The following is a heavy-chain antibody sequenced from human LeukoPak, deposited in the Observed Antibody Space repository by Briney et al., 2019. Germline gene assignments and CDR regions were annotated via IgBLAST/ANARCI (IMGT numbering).Heavy chain of an antibody. J-gene: IGHJ4*02. CDR1: GFSFNSYS. CDR3: AKGGDYALDY. CDR2: ILGSGSEM. D-gene: IGHD4-17*01. Sequence: GGSLRLSCGASGFSFNSYSMNWVRQAPGKGLEWVASILGSGSEMFYADSLKGRFTISRDNSKSSLYLQMNSLRVEDTAVYYCAKGGDYALDYWGQGTLVTVSS. V-gene: IGHV3-21*06.